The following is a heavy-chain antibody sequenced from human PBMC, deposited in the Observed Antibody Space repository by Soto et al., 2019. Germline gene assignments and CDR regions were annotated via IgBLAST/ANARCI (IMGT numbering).Heavy chain of an antibody. CDR2: IIPIFGTA. J-gene: IGHJ4*02. D-gene: IGHD6-19*01. CDR3: ARGVRHSSGWYYFNY. V-gene: IGHV1-69*13. Sequence: ASVKVSCKASGGTFSSYAISWVRQAPGQGLEWMGGIIPIFGTANYAQKFQGRVTITADESTSTAYMELSSLRSEDTAVYYCARGVRHSSGWYYFNYWGQGTLVTVSS. CDR1: GGTFSSYA.